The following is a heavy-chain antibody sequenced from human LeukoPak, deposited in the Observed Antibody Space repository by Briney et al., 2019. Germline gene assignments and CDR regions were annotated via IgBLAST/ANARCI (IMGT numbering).Heavy chain of an antibody. Sequence: PGTSLRLSCAASGFTFSSYGMHWVRQAPGKGLEWVALIWYEGNNKKYADSVKGRITISRDNSKNTLYLEMNSLRADDTAVYYCARGWGSSVYASAFDIWGQGTMVTISS. J-gene: IGHJ3*02. D-gene: IGHD3-22*01. CDR3: ARGWGSSVYASAFDI. CDR2: IWYEGNNK. CDR1: GFTFSSYG. V-gene: IGHV3-33*01.